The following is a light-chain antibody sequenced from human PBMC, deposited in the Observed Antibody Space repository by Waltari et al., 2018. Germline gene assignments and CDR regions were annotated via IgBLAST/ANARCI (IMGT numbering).Light chain of an antibody. CDR3: QSYDSSLSGSV. CDR1: DFNIEAGYA. V-gene: IGLV1-40*01. CDR2: SNS. Sequence: QSVLTQPPSVSGAPGQRVTISCPGTDFNIEAGYAVPWYRQLPGTAPKLLLYSNSHRPSGVPDRFSGSRSVTSASLAITGLQADDEAVYYCQSYDSSLSGSVFGGGTKLTVL. J-gene: IGLJ2*01.